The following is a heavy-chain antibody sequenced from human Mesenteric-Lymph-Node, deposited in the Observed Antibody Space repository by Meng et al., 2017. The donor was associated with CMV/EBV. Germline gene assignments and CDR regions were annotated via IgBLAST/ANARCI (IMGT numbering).Heavy chain of an antibody. CDR3: ARPFPSWQSPRLDPFGA. CDR2: VHYTGST. Sequence: LQRRRWVPAQGKPSETLSPPRTVVVDSIRSFYYWGWIRQRPGRGLEWIGSVHYTGSTYYSPSLKSRVTVSVDTSKNQFSLRLTSVTAADTAVYYCARPFPSWQSPRLDPFGAWGQGTLVTVSS. CDR1: VDSIRSFYY. D-gene: IGHD6-19*01. J-gene: IGHJ5*02. V-gene: IGHV4-39*01.